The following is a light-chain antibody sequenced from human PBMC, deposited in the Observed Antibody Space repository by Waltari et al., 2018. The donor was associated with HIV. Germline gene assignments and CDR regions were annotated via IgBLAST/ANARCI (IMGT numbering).Light chain of an antibody. J-gene: IGLJ1*01. V-gene: IGLV2-14*01. Sequence: QSALTQPASVSGSPGQSITISCTGPRSDVGGYNTVSCYQQHPGKAPKLMIYEVSNRPSGVSNRFSGSKSGNTASLTISGLQAEDEADYYCSSYTSSSTPYVFGTGTKVTVL. CDR1: RSDVGGYNT. CDR2: EVS. CDR3: SSYTSSSTPYV.